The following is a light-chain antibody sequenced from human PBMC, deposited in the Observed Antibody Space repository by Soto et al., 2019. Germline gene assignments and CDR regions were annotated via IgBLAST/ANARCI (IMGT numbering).Light chain of an antibody. CDR1: QSVSSY. V-gene: IGKV3-11*01. J-gene: IGKJ3*01. Sequence: EIVLTQSPATLSLSPGERATLSCRASQSVSSYLAWYQQKPGQAPRLLIYDVYNRATGIPARFSGSGSGTDFTLTISSLEPEDFAVYYCQQRSNWPRFTFGPGTKVDIK. CDR3: QQRSNWPRFT. CDR2: DVY.